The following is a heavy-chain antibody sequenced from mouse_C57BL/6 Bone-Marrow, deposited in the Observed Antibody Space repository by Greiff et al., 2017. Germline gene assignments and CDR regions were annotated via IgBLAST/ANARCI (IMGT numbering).Heavy chain of an antibody. D-gene: IGHD1-1*01. V-gene: IGHV1-54*01. CDR2: INPGSGGT. CDR3: ARLTYYYGSTYAMDY. J-gene: IGHJ4*01. Sequence: QVQLQQSGAELVRPGTSVKVSCKASGYAFTNYLIEWVKQRPGQGLEWIGVINPGSGGTNYNEKFKGKATLTADKSSSTAYMQLSSLTSEDSAVYFCARLTYYYGSTYAMDYWGQGTSVTVSS. CDR1: GYAFTNYL.